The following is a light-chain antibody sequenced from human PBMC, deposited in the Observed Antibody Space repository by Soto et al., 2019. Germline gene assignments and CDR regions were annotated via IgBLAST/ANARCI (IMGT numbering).Light chain of an antibody. J-gene: IGLJ1*01. CDR3: CSYVTAPVS. Sequence: QSVLTQPRSVSGSPGQTLPIYCTGTNSGVDDYRYVSWYHQFPGKAPKSVFYGVNQRPSGVPHRFSASNSANTASLTFSGRHVEKEADYYCCSYVTAPVSVGTGTEVAVL. CDR1: NSGVDDYRY. V-gene: IGLV2-11*01. CDR2: GVN.